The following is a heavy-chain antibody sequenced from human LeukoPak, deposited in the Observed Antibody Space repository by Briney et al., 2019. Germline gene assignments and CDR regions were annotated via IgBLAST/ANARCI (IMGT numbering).Heavy chain of an antibody. Sequence: GGSLRLSCAASGFTFSTYSMNWVRQAPGKGLEWVSSSYIYYADSVKGRFTISRDNAKNSLYLQMNSLRAEDTAVYYCARDYYDSSGYYYDSHYFDYWGQGTLVTVSS. CDR1: GFTFSTYS. J-gene: IGHJ4*02. CDR2: SYI. D-gene: IGHD3-22*01. V-gene: IGHV3-21*01. CDR3: ARDYYDSSGYYYDSHYFDY.